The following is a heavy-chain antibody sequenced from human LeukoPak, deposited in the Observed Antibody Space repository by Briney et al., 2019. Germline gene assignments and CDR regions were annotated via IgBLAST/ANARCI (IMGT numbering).Heavy chain of an antibody. V-gene: IGHV1-2*02. Sequence: GASVKVSCKASGYTFTGYYMHWVRQAPGQGLEWMGWINPNSGGTNYAQKFQGRVTMTRDTSISTAYMELSSLRSEDTAVYYCARSTFDDSSGYRPFDYWGQGTLVTVSS. J-gene: IGHJ4*02. CDR3: ARSTFDDSSGYRPFDY. CDR1: GYTFTGYY. CDR2: INPNSGGT. D-gene: IGHD3-22*01.